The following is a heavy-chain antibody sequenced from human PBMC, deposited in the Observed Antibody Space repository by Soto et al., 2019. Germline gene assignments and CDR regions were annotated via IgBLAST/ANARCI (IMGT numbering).Heavy chain of an antibody. J-gene: IGHJ6*02. CDR3: AREPAATIYYYGMDV. Sequence: ASVKVSCKASGYTFTSYDINWVRQATGQGLEWMGWMNPNSGNTGYAQKFQGRVTMTRNTSISTAYMELSSLRSEDTAVYYCAREPAATIYYYGMDVWGQGTTVTVSS. CDR2: MNPNSGNT. D-gene: IGHD2-15*01. CDR1: GYTFTSYD. V-gene: IGHV1-8*01.